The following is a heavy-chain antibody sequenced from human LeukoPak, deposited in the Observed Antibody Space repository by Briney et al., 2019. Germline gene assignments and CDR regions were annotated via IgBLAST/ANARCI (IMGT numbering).Heavy chain of an antibody. V-gene: IGHV3-7*05. CDR1: GFTLSDSW. CDR3: ARGIGWFEY. Sequence: GGSLRLSCAASGFTLSDSWMTWVRQAPGKGLEWVANINQNGGEKEYVDSVKGRFTISRDNAKNSLFLQMNSLRAEDTAVYYCARGIGWFEYWGQGTLVTVSS. D-gene: IGHD2-15*01. CDR2: INQNGGEK. J-gene: IGHJ5*01.